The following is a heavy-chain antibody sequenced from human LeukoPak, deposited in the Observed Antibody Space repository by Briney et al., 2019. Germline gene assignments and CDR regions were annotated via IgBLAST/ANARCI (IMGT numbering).Heavy chain of an antibody. CDR1: GGSISSYY. D-gene: IGHD3-10*01. V-gene: IGHV4-59*01. J-gene: IGHJ5*02. CDR3: ARALPSGSPSLVNWFDP. Sequence: SETLSLTCTVSGGSISSYYRSWIRQPPGKGLEWIGYIYYSGSTNYNPSLKSRVTISVDTSKNQFSLKLSSVTAADTAVYYCARALPSGSPSLVNWFDPWGQGTLVTVSS. CDR2: IYYSGST.